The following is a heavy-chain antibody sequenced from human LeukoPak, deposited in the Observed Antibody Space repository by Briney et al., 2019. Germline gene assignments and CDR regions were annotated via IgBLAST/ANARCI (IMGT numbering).Heavy chain of an antibody. CDR3: ARGHYDFWSGYFDY. Sequence: PGGSLRLSCAASGFTFSSYAMHWVRQAPGKGLEWVAVISYDGSNKYYADSVKGRFTISRDNSKNTLYLQMNSLRAEDTAVYYCARGHYDFWSGYFDYWGQGTLVTVSS. CDR2: ISYDGSNK. CDR1: GFTFSSYA. J-gene: IGHJ4*02. V-gene: IGHV3-30-3*01. D-gene: IGHD3-3*01.